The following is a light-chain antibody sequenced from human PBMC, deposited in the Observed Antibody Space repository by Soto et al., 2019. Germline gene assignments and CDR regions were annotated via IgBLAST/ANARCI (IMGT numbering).Light chain of an antibody. Sequence: QSVLTQPASVSGSPGQSITISCTGTSSDIGGYNSVSWYQQHPGRAPRLIIYEATNRPPGVSNRFSASKSGNTASLTISGLQAEDEADYYCTSYTPIVTLGSVFGTGTKVTVL. CDR3: TSYTPIVTLGSV. V-gene: IGLV2-14*01. CDR2: EAT. J-gene: IGLJ1*01. CDR1: SSDIGGYNS.